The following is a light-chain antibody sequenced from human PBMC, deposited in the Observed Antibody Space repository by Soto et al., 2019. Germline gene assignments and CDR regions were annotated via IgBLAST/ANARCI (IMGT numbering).Light chain of an antibody. CDR1: QSISSY. V-gene: IGKV1-39*01. CDR2: AAS. Sequence: DIQMTPSSSSLSASVGDRVTITCRASQSISSYLNWYQQKPGKATKLLIYAASSLQSGVPSRFSGSGSGTDFTLTISSLQPEDFATYYCQQSYSTPRFGQGTKVDSK. J-gene: IGKJ1*01. CDR3: QQSYSTPR.